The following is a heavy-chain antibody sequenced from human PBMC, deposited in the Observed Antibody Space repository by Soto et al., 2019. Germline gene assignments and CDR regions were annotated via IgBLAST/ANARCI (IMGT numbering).Heavy chain of an antibody. V-gene: IGHV3-48*02. CDR2: ISSSSSTI. J-gene: IGHJ6*02. CDR1: GFTFSSYS. Sequence: GGSLRLSCAASGFTFSSYSMNWVRQAPGKGLEWVSYISSSSSTIYYADSVKGRFTISRDNAKNSLYLHTNSLRDEDTAVYYCASENYYYYGMDVWGQGTPVTVS. CDR3: ASENYYYYGMDV.